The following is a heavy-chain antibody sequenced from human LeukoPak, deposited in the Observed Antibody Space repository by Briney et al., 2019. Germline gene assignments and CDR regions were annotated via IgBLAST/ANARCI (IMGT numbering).Heavy chain of an antibody. J-gene: IGHJ4*02. D-gene: IGHD2-2*02. Sequence: GGSLRLSCAASGFTFSSYAMSWVRQAPGKGLEWVSAISGSGGSTYYADSVKGRFTISRDNSKHTLYLQMNSLRAEDTAVYYCAKDMSIVVVPAALPYYFDYWGQGTLVTVSS. CDR1: GFTFSSYA. CDR2: ISGSGGST. CDR3: AKDMSIVVVPAALPYYFDY. V-gene: IGHV3-23*01.